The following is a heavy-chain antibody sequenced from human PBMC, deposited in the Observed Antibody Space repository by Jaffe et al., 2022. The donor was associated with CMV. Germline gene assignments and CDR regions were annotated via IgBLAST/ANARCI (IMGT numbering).Heavy chain of an antibody. V-gene: IGHV3-64D*06. CDR3: VKAGGGDYVNYAFDI. CDR2: ISSNGGST. D-gene: IGHD4-17*01. J-gene: IGHJ3*02. Sequence: EVQLVESGGGLVQPGGSLRLSCSASGFTFSSYAMHWVRQAPGKGLEYVSAISSNGGSTYYADSVKGRFTISRDNSKNTLYLQMSSLRAEDTAVYYCVKAGGGDYVNYAFDIWGQGTMVTVSS. CDR1: GFTFSSYA.